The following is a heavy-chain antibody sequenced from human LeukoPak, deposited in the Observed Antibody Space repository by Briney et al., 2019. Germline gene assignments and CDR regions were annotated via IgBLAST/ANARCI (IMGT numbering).Heavy chain of an antibody. V-gene: IGHV3-30*03. Sequence: GGSLRLSCAASGFTFDDYGMSWVRQAPGKGLEWVAVISYDGSNKYYADSVKGRFTISRDNSKNTLYLQMNSLRAEDTAVYYCARDWGLDYWGQGTLVTVSS. J-gene: IGHJ4*02. D-gene: IGHD7-27*01. CDR3: ARDWGLDY. CDR2: ISYDGSNK. CDR1: GFTFDDYG.